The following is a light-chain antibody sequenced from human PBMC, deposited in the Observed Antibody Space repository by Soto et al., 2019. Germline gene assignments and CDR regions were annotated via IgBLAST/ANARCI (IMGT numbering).Light chain of an antibody. CDR2: DVS. J-gene: IGLJ2*01. Sequence: QSALTQPASVSGSPGQSITISCTGTSSDVGGYNYVSWYQQHPGKAPKLMIYDVSNRPSGVSNRFSGSKSGNTASLTISGRQAEDEADYYCSSYTSSSTVVFGGWTKVTVL. CDR1: SSDVGGYNY. CDR3: SSYTSSSTVV. V-gene: IGLV2-14*01.